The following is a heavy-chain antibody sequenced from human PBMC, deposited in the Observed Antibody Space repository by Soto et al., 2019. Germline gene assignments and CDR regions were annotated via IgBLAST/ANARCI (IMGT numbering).Heavy chain of an antibody. CDR2: ISFSGST. D-gene: IGHD3-16*01. CDR3: ARLLRGRYFDY. J-gene: IGHJ4*02. V-gene: IGHV4-39*01. CDR1: GVSISSNTYY. Sequence: SETLSLTCTVSGVSISSNTYYWGWIRQPPGKGLEWIGSISFSGSTYYNPPLKSRVTISVDTSKNQFSLKMSSVTAADTAVYYCARLLRGRYFDYWGQGTLVTVSS.